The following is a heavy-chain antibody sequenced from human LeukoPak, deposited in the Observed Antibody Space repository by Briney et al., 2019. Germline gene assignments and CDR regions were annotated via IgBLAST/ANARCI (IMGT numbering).Heavy chain of an antibody. CDR2: ISYDGSNK. V-gene: IGHV3-30*18. CDR1: GFTFSSYG. D-gene: IGHD5-12*01. J-gene: IGHJ4*02. Sequence: GGSLRLSCAASGFTFSSYGMHWVRQAPGKGLEWVAVISYDGSNKYYADSVKGRFTISRDNSKNTLYLQMNSLRAEDTAVYYCANLNSGYDFVCPPYDYWGQGTLVTVSS. CDR3: ANLNSGYDFVCPPYDY.